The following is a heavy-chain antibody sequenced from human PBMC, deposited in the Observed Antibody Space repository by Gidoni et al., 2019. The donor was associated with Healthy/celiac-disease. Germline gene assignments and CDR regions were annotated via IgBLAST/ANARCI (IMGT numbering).Heavy chain of an antibody. CDR1: GGSFSGYY. J-gene: IGHJ4*01. V-gene: IGHV4-34*01. CDR3: ASSLVTTDLLFDY. D-gene: IGHD4-17*01. CDR2: INHSGSI. Sequence: QVQLQQWGAGLLKPPETLSLTCAVYGGSFSGYYCIWIRMPPGKGLEWIGEINHSGSINYNPSLKSRVTISVDTSKNQFSLKLSSVTAADTAVYYCASSLVTTDLLFDYWGHGTLVTVSS.